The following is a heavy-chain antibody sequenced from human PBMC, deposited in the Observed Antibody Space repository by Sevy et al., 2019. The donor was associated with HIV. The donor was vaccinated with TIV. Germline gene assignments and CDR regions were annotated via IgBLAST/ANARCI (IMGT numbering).Heavy chain of an antibody. V-gene: IGHV3-15*07. CDR2: IRSATDGGTT. CDR1: AFTFSNDW. D-gene: IGHD5-12*01. CDR3: ATLSGNYWGDWLDP. J-gene: IGHJ5*02. Sequence: GGSLRLSCVASAFTFSNDWMTWVRQAPGKGLEWVGHIRSATDGGTTDYAAPVKGRLTISSHDSKNTVYLEMNSLKIEDTGVYYCATLSGNYWGDWLDPWGQGTLVTVSS.